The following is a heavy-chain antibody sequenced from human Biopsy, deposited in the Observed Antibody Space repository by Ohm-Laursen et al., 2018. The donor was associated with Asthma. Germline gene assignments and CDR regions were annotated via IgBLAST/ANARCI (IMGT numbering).Heavy chain of an antibody. D-gene: IGHD6-13*01. CDR3: VRGSSSWHHGPFHYYNGLDV. CDR1: SGSGGYMRSGNYY. V-gene: IGHV4-39*01. CDR2: IYYSGTT. J-gene: IGHJ6*02. Sequence: PSQTLSLTCSLSSGSGGYMRSGNYYWGWIRQPPGKGLEWIGRIYYSGTTYYNPSLESRVTVSADTSKNQFSLKLTSVTAADTAVYYCVRGSSSWHHGPFHYYNGLDVWGQGTTATVSS.